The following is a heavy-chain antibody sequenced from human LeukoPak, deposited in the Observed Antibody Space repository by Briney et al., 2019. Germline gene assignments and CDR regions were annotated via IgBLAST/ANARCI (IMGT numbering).Heavy chain of an antibody. CDR1: GFIFYEYG. J-gene: IGHJ6*03. CDR2: INWNGDST. CDR3: ARDPYSGSYGNYYYYFMDV. V-gene: IGHV3-20*04. Sequence: GGSLRLSCEGSGFIFYEYGMSWVRQAPGKGLEWVSGINWNGDSTAYAESVKGRFTISRENGKNSLYLQMNSLRAEDTAVYYCARDPYSGSYGNYYYYFMDVWGKGTTVTISS. D-gene: IGHD1-26*01.